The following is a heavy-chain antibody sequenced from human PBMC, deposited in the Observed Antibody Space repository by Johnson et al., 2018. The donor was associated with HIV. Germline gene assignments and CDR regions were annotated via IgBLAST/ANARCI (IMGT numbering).Heavy chain of an antibody. CDR1: GFTFDDYG. V-gene: IGHV3-20*04. Sequence: EVQLVESGGGVVRPGGSLRLSCAASGFTFDDYGMSWVRQGPGKRLEWVSGIKWSGGSTGYADSVKARFMISRDNPKNSLYLQMNSLRVEDTALYYCVRVGGNGNYFFYPFDMWCQGTMVTVSS. D-gene: IGHD1-26*01. CDR2: IKWSGGST. J-gene: IGHJ3*02. CDR3: VRVGGNGNYFFYPFDM.